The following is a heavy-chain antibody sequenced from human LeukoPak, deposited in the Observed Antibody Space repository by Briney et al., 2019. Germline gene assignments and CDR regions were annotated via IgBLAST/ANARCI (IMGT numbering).Heavy chain of an antibody. CDR2: ISAYNGNT. CDR3: ARDQTYDILTGYSNWFDP. V-gene: IGHV1-18*01. D-gene: IGHD3-9*01. J-gene: IGHJ5*02. Sequence: ASVKVSCKASGYTFTSYGISWVRQAPGQGLEWMGWISAYNGNTNYAQELQGRVTMTTDTSTSTAYMELRSLRSDDTAVYYCARDQTYDILTGYSNWFDPWGQGTLVTVSS. CDR1: GYTFTSYG.